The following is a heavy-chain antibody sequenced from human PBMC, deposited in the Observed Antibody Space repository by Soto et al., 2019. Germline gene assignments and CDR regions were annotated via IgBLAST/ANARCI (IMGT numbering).Heavy chain of an antibody. CDR3: ARDSSSPSFDY. CDR2: ISFDGSNK. CDR1: AFTFSSYA. V-gene: IGHV3-30-3*01. Sequence: QVQLVESGGGVVQPGRSLRLSCAASAFTFSSYAMHWVRQATGKGLEWVAVISFDGSNKYYADSVKGRFTISRDDSKNTLYLQMNSLRPEDTAVYYCARDSSSPSFDYWGQGTLVTVSS. J-gene: IGHJ4*02. D-gene: IGHD6-6*01.